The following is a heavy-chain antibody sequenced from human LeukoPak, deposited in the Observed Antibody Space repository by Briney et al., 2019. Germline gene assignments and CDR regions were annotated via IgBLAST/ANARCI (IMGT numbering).Heavy chain of an antibody. Sequence: PGGSLRLSCAASGFTASTNYMNWVRQAPGKGLEWVSVSYSTDSAYYAESVKGRFTISRDNAKNSLYLQMNSLRAEDTAVYYCARVLHDYGDYYFDYWGQGTLVTVSS. CDR1: GFTASTNY. CDR2: SYSTDSA. D-gene: IGHD4-17*01. CDR3: ARVLHDYGDYYFDY. J-gene: IGHJ4*02. V-gene: IGHV3-66*01.